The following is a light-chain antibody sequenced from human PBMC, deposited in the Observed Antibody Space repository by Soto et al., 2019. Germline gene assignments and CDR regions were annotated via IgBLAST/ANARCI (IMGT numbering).Light chain of an antibody. CDR3: QQYDDPPIT. CDR1: QDISHF. V-gene: IGKV1-33*01. CDR2: DAS. J-gene: IGKJ5*01. Sequence: DIPMTQSPSSLFASVGDRVTITCRASQDISHFLNWYQQKPGKAPKLLIYDASNLQTGVPSRFSGRGSGTDFTFTISSLQPDDSGTYYCQQYDDPPITFGQGGRPAIK.